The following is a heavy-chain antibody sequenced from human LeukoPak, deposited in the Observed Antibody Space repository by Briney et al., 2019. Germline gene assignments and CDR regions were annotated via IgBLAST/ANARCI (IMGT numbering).Heavy chain of an antibody. CDR1: GFTFSSYN. CDR2: ISSSSSYI. Sequence: GGSLRLSCAASGFTFSSYNMNWVRQAPGKGLEWVSSISSSSSYIYYADSVKGRFTISRDNAKNSLYLQMNSLRAEDTAVYYCARDLGIAAAGTIDYWGQGTLVTVSS. V-gene: IGHV3-21*01. CDR3: ARDLGIAAAGTIDY. D-gene: IGHD6-13*01. J-gene: IGHJ4*02.